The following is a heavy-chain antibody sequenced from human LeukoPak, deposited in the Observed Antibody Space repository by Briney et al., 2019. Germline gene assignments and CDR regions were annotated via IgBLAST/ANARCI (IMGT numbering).Heavy chain of an antibody. CDR3: ARVAYSSGWYKGGFDY. V-gene: IGHV4-39*07. CDR1: GGSISSSSYY. J-gene: IGHJ4*02. Sequence: PSETLSLTCTVSGGSISSSSYYWGWIRQPPGKGLEWIGSIYYSGSTYYNPSLKSRVTISVDTSKNQFSLKLSSATAADTAVYYCARVAYSSGWYKGGFDYWGQGTLVTVSS. D-gene: IGHD6-19*01. CDR2: IYYSGST.